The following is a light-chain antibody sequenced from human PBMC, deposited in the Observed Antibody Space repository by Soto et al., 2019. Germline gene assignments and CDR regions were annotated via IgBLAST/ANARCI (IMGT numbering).Light chain of an antibody. J-gene: IGKJ1*01. V-gene: IGKV1-39*01. CDR2: TTS. Sequence: DIQMTQSPSSLSAYVGDRVTITCRASQSISTYLNWYLQKPGKAPNLLIYTTSILESGVPSRFSGSGSGTDFTLTISSLQPEDFATYFCQQSYSRPRTFGQRTKLDIK. CDR1: QSISTY. CDR3: QQSYSRPRT.